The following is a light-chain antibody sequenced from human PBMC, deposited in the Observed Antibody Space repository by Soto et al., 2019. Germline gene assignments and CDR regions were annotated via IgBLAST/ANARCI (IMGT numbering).Light chain of an antibody. J-gene: IGKJ2*01. CDR3: QQYNNWPPYT. CDR1: QSVSSN. Sequence: EIVMTQSPATLSVSPGERATLSCRASQSVSSNLAWYQQKPGQAPRLLIYGASTRATGIPARFSGSGSGTEFTLTISSLQSEDLAVYYCQQYNNWPPYTFSQGTKREIK. V-gene: IGKV3D-15*01. CDR2: GAS.